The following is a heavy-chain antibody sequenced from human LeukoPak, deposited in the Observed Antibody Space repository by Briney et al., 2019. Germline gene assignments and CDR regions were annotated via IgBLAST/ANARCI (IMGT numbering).Heavy chain of an antibody. D-gene: IGHD6-19*01. CDR3: ARDGVVGAVAASSYYGVDV. CDR2: IYYSGST. Sequence: PSETLSLTCTVSGGSISSSSYYWGWIRQPPGKGLEWIGSIYYSGSTYYNPSLKSRVTISVDTSKNQFSLKLSSVTAADTAVYYCARDGVVGAVAASSYYGVDVWGQGTTVTVSS. V-gene: IGHV4-39*07. J-gene: IGHJ6*02. CDR1: GGSISSSSYY.